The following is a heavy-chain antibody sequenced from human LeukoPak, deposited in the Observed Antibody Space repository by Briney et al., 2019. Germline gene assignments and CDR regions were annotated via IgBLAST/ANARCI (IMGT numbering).Heavy chain of an antibody. CDR2: INPNRGGT. CDR1: GYTFTGYY. V-gene: IGHV1-2*06. Sequence: ASVKVSCKASGYTFTGYYMHWVRQAPGQGLGWMGRINPNRGGTNYTQKFHGRVTMTRDTSTSTAYMELSRLRSDDTAVYYCARFLCGGSCYCIDYWGQGTLVTVSS. J-gene: IGHJ4*02. CDR3: ARFLCGGSCYCIDY. D-gene: IGHD2-15*01.